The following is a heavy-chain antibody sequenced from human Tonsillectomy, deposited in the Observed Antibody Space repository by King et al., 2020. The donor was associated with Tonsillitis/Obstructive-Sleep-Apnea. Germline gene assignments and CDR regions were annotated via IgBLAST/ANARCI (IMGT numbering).Heavy chain of an antibody. CDR2: ISAYKGNT. V-gene: IGHV1-18*01. J-gene: IGHJ3*02. Sequence: QLVQSGAEVKKPGASVKVSCKASGYTFTNYAISWVRQAPGQGLEWMGWISAYKGNTNHAPNLQGRVTMTTDTSTSTAYMELRSLGSDDTAVYYWARGGVGLHVFDIWGQGTMVTVSS. D-gene: IGHD3-16*01. CDR3: ARGGVGLHVFDI. CDR1: GYTFTNYA.